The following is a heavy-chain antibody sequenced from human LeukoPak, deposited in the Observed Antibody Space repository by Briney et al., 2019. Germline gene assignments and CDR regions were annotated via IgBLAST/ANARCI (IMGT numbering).Heavy chain of an antibody. Sequence: PPETLSLTCTVSGGSISSYHWNWIRQPPGKGLEWIGYVHYSGTTKYNPSLKSRVTMSVDTSKNQISLRVNSVTAADTAVYYCARELGYCSGGTCYSAHAFDIWGQGTMVTVSS. CDR3: ARELGYCSGGTCYSAHAFDI. CDR1: GGSISSYH. V-gene: IGHV4-59*01. J-gene: IGHJ3*02. D-gene: IGHD2-15*01. CDR2: VHYSGTT.